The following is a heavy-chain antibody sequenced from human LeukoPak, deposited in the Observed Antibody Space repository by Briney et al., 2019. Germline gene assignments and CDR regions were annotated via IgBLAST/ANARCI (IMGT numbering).Heavy chain of an antibody. Sequence: GGSLRLSCAASGFTFSSYEMNWVRQAPGKGLEWVSYISSSGRTTYYADSVTGRFTISRDNAKNSLYLQTNSLRAEDTAVYYCAREDTAMASFDYWGQGTLVTVSS. V-gene: IGHV3-48*03. CDR2: ISSSGRTT. J-gene: IGHJ4*02. D-gene: IGHD5-18*01. CDR1: GFTFSSYE. CDR3: AREDTAMASFDY.